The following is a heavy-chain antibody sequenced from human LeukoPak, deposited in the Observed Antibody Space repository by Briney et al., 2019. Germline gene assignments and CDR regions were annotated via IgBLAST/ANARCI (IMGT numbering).Heavy chain of an antibody. Sequence: SGGSLRLSCAASGSNFSDYYMSWIRQAPGEGLEWLAYISSGGNTAYYADSVKGRFTVSRDNANNSLYLQMNSLRAEDTAVYYCVRGGGSFDSWGQGTLVTVSS. CDR3: VRGGGSFDS. CDR1: GSNFSDYY. D-gene: IGHD1-26*01. V-gene: IGHV3-11*04. J-gene: IGHJ4*02. CDR2: ISSGGNTA.